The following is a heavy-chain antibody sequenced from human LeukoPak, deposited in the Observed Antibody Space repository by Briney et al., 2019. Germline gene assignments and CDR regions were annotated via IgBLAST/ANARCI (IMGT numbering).Heavy chain of an antibody. D-gene: IGHD7-27*01. J-gene: IGHJ6*02. Sequence: SETLSLTCAVSGGSISSGGYYWSWIRQPPGRGLEWIGEINHSGSTNYNPSLKSRVTISVDTSKNQFSLRLNSVTAADTAVYYCARRPLGGMDVWGQGTTVTVSS. CDR1: GGSISSGGYY. V-gene: IGHV4-34*01. CDR2: INHSGST. CDR3: ARRPLGGMDV.